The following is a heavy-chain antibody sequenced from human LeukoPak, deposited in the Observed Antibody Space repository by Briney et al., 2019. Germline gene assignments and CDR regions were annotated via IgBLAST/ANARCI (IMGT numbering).Heavy chain of an antibody. CDR1: GFTFSSYA. V-gene: IGHV3-23*01. D-gene: IGHD3-10*01. J-gene: IGHJ4*02. CDR3: AKRGVWFGELFGLDY. CDR2: ISGSGDDT. Sequence: PGGSLRLSCAASGFTFSSYAMSWVRQAPGKGLEWVSGISGSGDDTYYAESVKGRFTISRDNSKNTLYLQMSSLRAEDTAVYYCAKRGVWFGELFGLDYWGQGTLVTVSS.